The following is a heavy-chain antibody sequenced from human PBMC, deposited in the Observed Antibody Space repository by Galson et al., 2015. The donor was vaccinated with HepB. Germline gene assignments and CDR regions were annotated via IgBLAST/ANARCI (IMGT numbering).Heavy chain of an antibody. D-gene: IGHD3-16*01. V-gene: IGHV3-23*01. J-gene: IGHJ4*02. Sequence: SLRLSCAASGFTFSSYAMGWVRQAPGKGLEWVSSIGGSFSSVSDSPGSPYYADSVKGRFTVSRDNSKSTLFLHMSSLRAEDTAMYYCAKRRGTFASRYYFDHWGQGTPVTASS. CDR3: AKRRGTFASRYYFDH. CDR2: IGGSFSSVSDSPGSP. CDR1: GFTFSSYA.